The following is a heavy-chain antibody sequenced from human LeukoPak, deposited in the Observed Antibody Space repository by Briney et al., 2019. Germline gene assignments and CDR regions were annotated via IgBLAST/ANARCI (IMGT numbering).Heavy chain of an antibody. CDR1: GFTFSSYS. J-gene: IGHJ4*02. V-gene: IGHV3-21*01. CDR2: ISSSSSYI. Sequence: PGGSLRLSCAASGFTFSSYSMNWVRQAPGKGLEWVSSISSSSSYIYYADSVKGRFTISRDNAKNSLYLQMNSLRAEDTAVYYCARSTYYYDSSGYSSGHFDYWGQGTLVTVSS. D-gene: IGHD3-22*01. CDR3: ARSTYYYDSSGYSSGHFDY.